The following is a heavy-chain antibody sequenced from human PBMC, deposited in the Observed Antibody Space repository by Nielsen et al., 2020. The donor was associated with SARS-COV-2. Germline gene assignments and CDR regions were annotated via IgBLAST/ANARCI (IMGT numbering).Heavy chain of an antibody. Sequence: GESLKISCAAAGFSFRSFGMNWVRQAPGKGLEWVSSIRSTGDLYYPDSVKGRFTISRDNAKNSLYLQMNSLRAEDTAVYYCARDGAAAGVFDYWGQGTLVTVSS. CDR2: IRSTGDL. CDR3: ARDGAAAGVFDY. CDR1: GFSFRSFG. V-gene: IGHV3-21*01. D-gene: IGHD6-13*01. J-gene: IGHJ4*02.